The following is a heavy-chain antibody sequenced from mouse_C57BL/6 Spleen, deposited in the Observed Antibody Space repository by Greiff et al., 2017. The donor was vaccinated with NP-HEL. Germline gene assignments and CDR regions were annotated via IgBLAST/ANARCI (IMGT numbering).Heavy chain of an antibody. V-gene: IGHV1-64*01. J-gene: IGHJ4*01. CDR2: IHPTSGST. CDR3: ARVGYYYGSSYVLYAMDY. CDR1: GYTFTSYW. D-gene: IGHD1-1*01. Sequence: VQRVESGAELVKPGASVKLSCKASGYTFTSYWMHWVKQRPGQGLEWIGMIHPTSGSTNYNEKFKSKATLTVDKSSSTAYMQLSSLTSEDSAVYYCARVGYYYGSSYVLYAMDYWGQGTSVTVSS.